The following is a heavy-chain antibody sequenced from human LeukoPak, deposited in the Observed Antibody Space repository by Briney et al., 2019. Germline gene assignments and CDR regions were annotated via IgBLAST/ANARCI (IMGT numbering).Heavy chain of an antibody. CDR3: AILHIHYYYYMDV. CDR1: GGSFSGYY. CDR2: INHSGST. V-gene: IGHV4-34*01. D-gene: IGHD2/OR15-2a*01. Sequence: SETLSLTCAVYGGSFSGYYWSWIRQPPGKGLEWIGEINHSGSTNYNPSLKSRVTISVDTSKNQFSLKLSSVTAADTAVYYCAILHIHYYYYMDVWGKGTTVTVSS. J-gene: IGHJ6*03.